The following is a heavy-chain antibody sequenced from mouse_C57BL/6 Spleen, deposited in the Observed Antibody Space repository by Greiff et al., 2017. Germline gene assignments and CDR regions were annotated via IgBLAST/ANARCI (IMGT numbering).Heavy chain of an antibody. V-gene: IGHV1-80*01. J-gene: IGHJ4*01. Sequence: VQLQQSGAELVKPGASVKISCKASGYAFSSYWMHWVKQRPGKGLEWIGQIYPGDGDTNYNGKFKGKATLTADKSSSTAYMRLSNLTSEDSAVYICARGGTEGSMDYWGQGTSVTVSS. CDR3: ARGGTEGSMDY. D-gene: IGHD3-3*01. CDR2: IYPGDGDT. CDR1: GYAFSSYW.